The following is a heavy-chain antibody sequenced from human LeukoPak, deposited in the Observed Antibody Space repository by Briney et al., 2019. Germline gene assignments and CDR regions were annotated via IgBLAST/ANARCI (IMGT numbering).Heavy chain of an antibody. CDR2: MDPNRGNT. CDR3: AGTSGSYGAYYYYFRHV. V-gene: IGHV1-8*03. J-gene: IGHJ6*03. Sequence: APLKACCKASGYTFASYDINSVREATGQGLEWRGWMDPNRGNTGHAQEFPARVTITWKNSISTACMELSSARSEDTAVSCSAGTSGSYGAYYYYFRHVGRKGTTVTVSS. CDR1: GYTFASYD. D-gene: IGHD1-26*01.